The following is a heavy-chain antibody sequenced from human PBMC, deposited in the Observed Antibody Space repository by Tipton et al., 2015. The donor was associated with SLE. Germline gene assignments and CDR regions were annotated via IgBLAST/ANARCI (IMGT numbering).Heavy chain of an antibody. V-gene: IGHV4-39*07. CDR2: SYYRGTA. CDR3: ARGVTLDV. CDR1: GGCISSSPYY. J-gene: IGHJ6*02. Sequence: LRLSCIERGGCISSSPYYWGWIRQPPGKGLEWIGSSYYRGTANYNPSLKSRVTISIDTSKEEFSLNLTYVTAADTAVYYCARGVTLDVWGQGTTVIVSS.